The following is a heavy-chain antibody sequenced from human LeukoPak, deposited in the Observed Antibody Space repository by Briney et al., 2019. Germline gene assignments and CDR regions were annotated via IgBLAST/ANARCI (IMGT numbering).Heavy chain of an antibody. CDR2: ITGSGGST. V-gene: IGHV3-23*01. CDR1: GFTFSSCA. CDR3: AKAQVGAILHAFDI. J-gene: IGHJ3*02. D-gene: IGHD1-26*01. Sequence: PGGSLRLSCAASGFTFSSCAMNWVRQAPGKGLEWVSAITGSGGSTYYADSVKGRFTISRDNSKNTLYLQMNSLRAEDTAVYYCAKAQVGAILHAFDIRGQGTMVTVSS.